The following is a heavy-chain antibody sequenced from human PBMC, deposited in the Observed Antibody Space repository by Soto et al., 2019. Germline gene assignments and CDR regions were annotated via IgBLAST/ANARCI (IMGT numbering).Heavy chain of an antibody. J-gene: IGHJ4*02. Sequence: PGESLKISCQGSGYSFTSYWITWVRQMPGKGLEWMGRIDPSDSYTNYSPSFQGHVTISVDESTSTAHLQWSSLKASDIATYYCARHEEEGPLGYWGQGTPVTVSS. V-gene: IGHV5-10-1*01. CDR2: IDPSDSYT. D-gene: IGHD3-3*02. CDR3: ARHEEEGPLGY. CDR1: GYSFTSYW.